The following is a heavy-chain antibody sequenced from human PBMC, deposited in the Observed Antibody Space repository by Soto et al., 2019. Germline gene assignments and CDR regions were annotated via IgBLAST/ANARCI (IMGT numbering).Heavy chain of an antibody. CDR3: ARAPQSRDGYNEGAGFDY. D-gene: IGHD5-12*01. V-gene: IGHV4-34*01. CDR2: INHSGST. J-gene: IGHJ4*02. CDR1: GGSFSGYY. Sequence: PSETLSLTCAVYGGSFSGYYWSWIRQPPGKGLEWIGEINHSGSTNYNPSLKSRVTISVDTSKNQFSLKLSSVTAADTAVYYCARAPQSRDGYNEGAGFDYLGQGTLVTVPQ.